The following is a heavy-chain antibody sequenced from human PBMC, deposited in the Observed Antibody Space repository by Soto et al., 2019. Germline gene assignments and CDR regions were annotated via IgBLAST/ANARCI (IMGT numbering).Heavy chain of an antibody. V-gene: IGHV4-34*01. CDR2: INHSGST. CDR3: AGGPRATTVTTCDY. CDR1: GGSFSGYY. J-gene: IGHJ4*02. D-gene: IGHD4-17*01. Sequence: SETLCLTCAVYGGSFSGYYWSWIRQPPGKGLEWIGEINHSGSTNYNPSLKSRVTISVDTSKNQFSLKLSSVTAADTAVYYCAGGPRATTVTTCDYWGQGTLVTVSS.